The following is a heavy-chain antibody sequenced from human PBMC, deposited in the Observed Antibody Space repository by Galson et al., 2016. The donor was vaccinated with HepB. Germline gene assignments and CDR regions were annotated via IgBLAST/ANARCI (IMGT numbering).Heavy chain of an antibody. CDR1: GFTFSTYA. J-gene: IGHJ5*02. CDR3: AKRYCSGGSCYHVDH. D-gene: IGHD2-15*01. CDR2: ISGSGSST. V-gene: IGHV3-23*01. Sequence: SLRLSCAASGFTFSTYAMSWVRQAPGTGLEWVSLISGSGSSTFYADSVKGRFTISRDNSKNTLYLQMNSLRAEDTAVYYCAKRYCSGGSCYHVDHWGQGTLVTVSS.